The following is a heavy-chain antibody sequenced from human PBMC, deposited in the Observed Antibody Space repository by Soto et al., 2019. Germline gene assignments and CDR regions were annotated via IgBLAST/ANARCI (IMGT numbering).Heavy chain of an antibody. D-gene: IGHD6-19*01. J-gene: IGHJ6*02. CDR3: ARISQWLVPSYYYYGMDV. CDR1: GGTFSSYA. CDR2: IIPIFGTA. Sequence: GASVKVSCKASGGTFSSYAISWVRQAPGQGLEWMGGIIPIFGTANYAQKFQGRVTITADESTSTAYMELSSLRPEDTAVYYCARISQWLVPSYYYYGMDVWGQGTTVTVSS. V-gene: IGHV1-69*13.